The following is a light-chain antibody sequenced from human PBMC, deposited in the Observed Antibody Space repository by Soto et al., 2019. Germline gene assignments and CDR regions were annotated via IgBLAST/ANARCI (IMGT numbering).Light chain of an antibody. V-gene: IGKV1-5*01. J-gene: IGKJ1*01. CDR1: QSISSW. CDR2: DAS. Sequence: DIQTTQSPSTLSASVGDRFTITCRASQSISSWLAWYQQKPGKAPKLLIYDASSLESGVPSRFSGSGSGTEFTLTISSLQPDDFATYYCQQYNSYSWTFGQGTKVDIK. CDR3: QQYNSYSWT.